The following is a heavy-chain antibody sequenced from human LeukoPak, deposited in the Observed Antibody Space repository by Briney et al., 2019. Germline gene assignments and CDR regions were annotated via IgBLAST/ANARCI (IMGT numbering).Heavy chain of an antibody. CDR1: GDSISSSNYY. V-gene: IGHV4-39*01. CDR2: ISYRGNT. Sequence: SETLSLTCTVSGDSISSSNYYWGWIRQPPGKGLEWIGSISYRGNTYYSSSLKSRVTISVDMSKNQFSLRLSSMTAADRAVYYCARGQLALYYYNRLDVWGQGTTVTVSS. CDR3: ARGQLALYYYNRLDV. D-gene: IGHD1-1*01. J-gene: IGHJ6*02.